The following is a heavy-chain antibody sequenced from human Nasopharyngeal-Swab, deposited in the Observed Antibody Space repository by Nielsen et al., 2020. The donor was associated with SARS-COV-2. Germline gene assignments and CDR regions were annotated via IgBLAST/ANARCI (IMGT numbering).Heavy chain of an antibody. V-gene: IGHV3-30-3*01. CDR3: ARPRGYSYGTYFDY. D-gene: IGHD5-18*01. CDR1: GFNFSSYA. Sequence: GESLKISFAASGFNFSSYAMHWVRQAPGKGLEWVAVISYDGSNKYYADSVKGRFTISRDNSKNTLYLQMNSLRAEDTAVYYCARPRGYSYGTYFDYWGQGTLVTVSS. CDR2: ISYDGSNK. J-gene: IGHJ4*02.